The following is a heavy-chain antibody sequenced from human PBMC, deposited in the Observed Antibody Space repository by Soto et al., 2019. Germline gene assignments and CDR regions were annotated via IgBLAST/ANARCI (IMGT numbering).Heavy chain of an antibody. CDR2: INHSGST. Sequence: SATLSLTCAVYGGSFSGYYWSWIRQPPGKGLEWIGEINHSGSTNYNPSLKSRVTISVDTSKNQFSLKLSSVSAADTAVYHCARFPGVVLVPLATGNWFDPWGQGSLVTVSS. D-gene: IGHD2-2*01. J-gene: IGHJ5*02. CDR1: GGSFSGYY. CDR3: ARFPGVVLVPLATGNWFDP. V-gene: IGHV4-34*01.